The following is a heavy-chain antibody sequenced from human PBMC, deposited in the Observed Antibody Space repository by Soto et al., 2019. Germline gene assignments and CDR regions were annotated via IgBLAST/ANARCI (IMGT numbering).Heavy chain of an antibody. J-gene: IGHJ2*01. CDR2: ISGSGDST. Sequence: EVQLLESGGGLVQPGGSLRLSCAASGFTFSSYAMNWVRQAPGKGLEWVPVISGSGDSTYYADSVKGRFTISRDSSKNTLYLQMNSLRAEDTAVYYCARRNTGWYLEPWGRGTLVTVSS. CDR1: GFTFSSYA. CDR3: ARRNTGWYLEP. D-gene: IGHD3-16*02. V-gene: IGHV3-23*01.